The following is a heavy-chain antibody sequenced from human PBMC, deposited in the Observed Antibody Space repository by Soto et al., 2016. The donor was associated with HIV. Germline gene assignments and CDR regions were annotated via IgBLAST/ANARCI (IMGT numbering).Heavy chain of an antibody. CDR1: GYSISSGYY. V-gene: IGHV4-38-2*02. D-gene: IGHD5-12*01. CDR3: ARESGRGLNGADAFDL. J-gene: IGHJ3*01. Sequence: QVKLQESGPGLVKPSETLSLTCGVSGYSISSGYYWGWIRQSPGKGLEWIASILYSGATYSNPSLKSRVSASVDTSKNQFSLKLRSVTAADTALYFCARESGRGLNGADAFDLWGRGTMVTISS. CDR2: ILYSGAT.